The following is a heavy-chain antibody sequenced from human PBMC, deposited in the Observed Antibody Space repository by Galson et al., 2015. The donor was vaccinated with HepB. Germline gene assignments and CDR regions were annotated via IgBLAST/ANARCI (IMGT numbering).Heavy chain of an antibody. CDR3: AQLGTGY. CDR1: GFSVTSNY. D-gene: IGHD3-16*01. CDR2: IYGGHNT. Sequence: SLRLSCAASGFSVTSNYMNWVRQAPGKGLEWVSVIYGGHNTYYADSVKGRFIISRDDSKNKLYLQMNSLRADDTAGYYCAQLGTGYWGQGTLVTVSS. J-gene: IGHJ4*02. V-gene: IGHV3-53*01.